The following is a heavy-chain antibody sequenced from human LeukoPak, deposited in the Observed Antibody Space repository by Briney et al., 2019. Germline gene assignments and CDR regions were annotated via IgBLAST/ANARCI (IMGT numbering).Heavy chain of an antibody. D-gene: IGHD6-6*01. Sequence: SETLSLTCTVSGGSIRSYYWSWIRQPPGKGLEWIGYIYYSGSTNYNPSLKSRVTISVDTSKNQFSLKLSSVTAADTAVYYCARYSSSSGPTYYFDYWGQGTLVTVSS. CDR2: IYYSGST. CDR1: GGSIRSYY. CDR3: ARYSSSSGPTYYFDY. J-gene: IGHJ4*02. V-gene: IGHV4-59*01.